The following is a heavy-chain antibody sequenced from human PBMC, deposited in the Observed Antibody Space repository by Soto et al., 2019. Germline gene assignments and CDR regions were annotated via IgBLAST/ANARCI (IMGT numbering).Heavy chain of an antibody. V-gene: IGHV1-2*04. CDR2: INPNSGGT. D-gene: IGHD2-2*01. Sequence: GASVKVSCKASGYTFTGYYMHWVRQAPGQGLEWMGWINPNSGGTNYAQKFQGWVTMTRDTSISTAYMELSRLRSDDTAVYYCARGVHCSSTSCYEYYFGDWREVTLVT. J-gene: IGHJ4*02. CDR3: ARGVHCSSTSCYEYYFGD. CDR1: GYTFTGYY.